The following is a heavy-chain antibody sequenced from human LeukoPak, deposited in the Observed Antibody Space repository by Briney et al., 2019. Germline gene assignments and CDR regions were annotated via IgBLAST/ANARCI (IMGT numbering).Heavy chain of an antibody. J-gene: IGHJ4*02. Sequence: SETLSLTCVVYGGSFNNYYWSWIRQAPGKGLEWIGEINHSGITNYNPSLKSRVTMSIDTSKNQFSLNLRSVTAADTAIYYCARGDIVIVPAAPFDYWGQGTLVTASS. V-gene: IGHV4-34*01. CDR2: INHSGIT. CDR1: GGSFNNYY. CDR3: ARGDIVIVPAAPFDY. D-gene: IGHD2-2*01.